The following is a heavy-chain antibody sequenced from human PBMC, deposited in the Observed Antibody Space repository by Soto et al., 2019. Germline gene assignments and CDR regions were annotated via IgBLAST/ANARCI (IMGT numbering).Heavy chain of an antibody. D-gene: IGHD3-22*01. CDR3: AKVDDIDY. CDR1: GFTFMNFA. J-gene: IGHJ4*02. CDR2: INSGGTT. V-gene: IGHV3-23*01. Sequence: EVQVLESGGGLVQPGGSLRLSCAASGFTFMNFAMCWVRQAPGKGLEWVSTINSGGTTYYADSVKGRFTISRDNSKNTLYLQMISLRAEDTAVYHCAKVDDIDYWGQGTLVTVSS.